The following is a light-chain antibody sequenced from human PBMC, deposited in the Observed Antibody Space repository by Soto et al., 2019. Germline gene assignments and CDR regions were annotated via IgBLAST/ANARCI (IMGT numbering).Light chain of an antibody. J-gene: IGKJ4*01. CDR3: QQYSSSPRT. V-gene: IGKV3-20*01. Sequence: VLTQSPGKRSLSAGERASLSCRASQSFGGSYLAWYQQKPGQAPRLLIYGASTRATGIPDRFSGSGSGTEFTLTISRLEPEDFAVYYCQQYSSSPRTVGGGTKVEIK. CDR1: QSFGGSY. CDR2: GAS.